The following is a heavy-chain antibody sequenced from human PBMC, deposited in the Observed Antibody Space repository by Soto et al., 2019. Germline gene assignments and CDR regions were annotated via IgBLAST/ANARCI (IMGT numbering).Heavy chain of an antibody. J-gene: IGHJ4*01. CDR3: ARGAGGSTWCVDF. CDR2: IHDSGST. D-gene: IGHD6-13*01. V-gene: IGHV4-31*03. Sequence: SEALCLTCTVSGCSISSGGYYWSWIRQHPGKGLEWIGYIHDSGSTYYNPSLKSRVTISVDTSKNQFSLKLSSVTAADTAVYYCARGAGGSTWCVDFWGQGTLVTVS. CDR1: GCSISSGGYY.